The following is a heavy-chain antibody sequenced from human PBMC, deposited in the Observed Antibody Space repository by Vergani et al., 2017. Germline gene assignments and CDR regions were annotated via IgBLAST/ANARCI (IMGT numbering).Heavy chain of an antibody. Sequence: QVQLVQSGAEVKKPGASVKVSCKASGYTFTSYGISWVRQAPGQGLEWMGGIIPIFGTANYAQKFQGRVTITADESTSTAYMELSSLRSEDTAVYYCARDPGYDLVDYWGQGTLVTVSS. CDR2: IIPIFGTA. J-gene: IGHJ4*02. CDR1: GYTFTSYG. D-gene: IGHD3-16*01. CDR3: ARDPGYDLVDY. V-gene: IGHV1-69*13.